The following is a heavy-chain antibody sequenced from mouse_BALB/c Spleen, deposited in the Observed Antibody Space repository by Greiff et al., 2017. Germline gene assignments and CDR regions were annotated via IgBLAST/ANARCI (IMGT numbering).Heavy chain of an antibody. CDR1: GFTFSDYY. CDR3: ARGTIRDYYFDY. J-gene: IGHJ2*01. D-gene: IGHD2-14*01. Sequence: DVKVEESGGGLVKPGGSLKLSCAASGFTFSDYYMYWVRQTPEKRLEWVATISDGGSYTYYPDSVKGRFTISRDNAKNNLYLQMSSLKSEDTAMYYCARGTIRDYYFDYWGQGTTLTVSS. CDR2: ISDGGSYT. V-gene: IGHV5-4*02.